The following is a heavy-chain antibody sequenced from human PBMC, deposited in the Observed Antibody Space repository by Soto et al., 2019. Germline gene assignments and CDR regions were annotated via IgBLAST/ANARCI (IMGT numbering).Heavy chain of an antibody. CDR3: AKDIAAVAGPDYYYYCGRVV. Sequence: EVQLLESGGGLVQPGGSLRLSCAASGFTFSSYAMSWVRQAPGKGLEWVSAISGSGGSTYYADSVKGRFTISRDNSKSSLYLQKNSLRAEDTAVYYCAKDIAAVAGPDYYYYCGRVVCGQWTTVTVSS. CDR1: GFTFSSYA. J-gene: IGHJ6*02. D-gene: IGHD6-19*01. CDR2: ISGSGGST. V-gene: IGHV3-23*01.